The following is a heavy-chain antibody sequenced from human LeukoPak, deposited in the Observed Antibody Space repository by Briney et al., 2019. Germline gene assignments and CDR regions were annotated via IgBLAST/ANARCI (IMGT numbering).Heavy chain of an antibody. J-gene: IGHJ6*03. CDR2: INPSGGST. V-gene: IGHV1-46*01. CDR1: GYTFTSYY. CDR3: ARGPRITMIRGGQWYYYMDV. D-gene: IGHD3-10*01. Sequence: ASVKVSCKASGYTFTSYYLYWVRQAPGQGLEWMGIINPSGGSTNYAQKFQGRVTMTRDTSTSTVYMELCSLRSKDTAVYYCARGPRITMIRGGQWYYYMDVWGKGTTVTISS.